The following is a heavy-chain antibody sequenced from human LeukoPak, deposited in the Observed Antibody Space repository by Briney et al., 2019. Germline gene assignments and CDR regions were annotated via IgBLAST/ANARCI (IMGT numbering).Heavy chain of an antibody. Sequence: SETLSLTCTVSGVSISNYFWSWIRQPAGKGLEWIGRIYTSGTTNYNPSLKSRVTMSVDTSKNQFSLRLRSVTAADTAVYYCAGGQGHCSGGTCYSKWVDYWGQGTLVTVSS. D-gene: IGHD2-15*01. CDR1: GVSISNYF. V-gene: IGHV4-4*07. CDR3: AGGQGHCSGGTCYSKWVDY. J-gene: IGHJ4*02. CDR2: IYTSGTT.